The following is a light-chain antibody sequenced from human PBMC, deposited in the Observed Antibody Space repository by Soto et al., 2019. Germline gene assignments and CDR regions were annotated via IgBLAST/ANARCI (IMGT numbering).Light chain of an antibody. J-gene: IGKJ1*01. CDR1: QSISSN. V-gene: IGKV3-15*01. Sequence: EIVMTQSPATLSVSPGERATLSGRASQSISSNLAWYQQKPGQAPRLLIYGASTRATGIPARFSGSGSGTEFTLTISSLQSEDFALYYCQQYNNWPPWTFGQGTKVEIK. CDR2: GAS. CDR3: QQYNNWPPWT.